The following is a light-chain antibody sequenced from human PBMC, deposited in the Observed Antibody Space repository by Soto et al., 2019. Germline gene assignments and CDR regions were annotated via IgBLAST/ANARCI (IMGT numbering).Light chain of an antibody. J-gene: IGLJ2*01. CDR2: EVS. Sequence: QSALTQPPSASGSPGQSVTISCPGTSSDVGGYNYVSWYQHHPGKAPKLMIYEVSKRPSGVPDRFSGSKSGNTASLTVSGLQAEDEADYYCNSYAGSNNVVFGGGTKLTVL. V-gene: IGLV2-8*01. CDR3: NSYAGSNNVV. CDR1: SSDVGGYNY.